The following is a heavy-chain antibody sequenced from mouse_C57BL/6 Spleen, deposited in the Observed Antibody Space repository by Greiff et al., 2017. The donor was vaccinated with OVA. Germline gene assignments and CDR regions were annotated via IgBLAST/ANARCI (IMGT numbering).Heavy chain of an antibody. J-gene: IGHJ4*01. D-gene: IGHD1-1*01. V-gene: IGHV14-2*01. CDR3: ARLITTVVAPNYYAMDY. Sequence: EVQLVESGAELVKPGASVKLSCTASGFNIKDYYMHWVKQRTEQGLEWIGRIDPEDGETKYAPKFQGKATITADTSSNTAYLQLSSLTSEDTAVYYCARLITTVVAPNYYAMDYWGQGTSVTVSS. CDR1: GFNIKDYY. CDR2: IDPEDGET.